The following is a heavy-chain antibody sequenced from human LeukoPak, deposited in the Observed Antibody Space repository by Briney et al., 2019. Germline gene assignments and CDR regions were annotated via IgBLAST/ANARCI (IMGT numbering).Heavy chain of an antibody. V-gene: IGHV3-74*01. Sequence: GGSLRLSCAASGFTFSSYWMHWVRQAPGKGLVWVSRINSDGSSTSYADSVKGRFTISRDNAKNSLYLQMNSLRAEDTAVYYCARDPGNYYGSGSRTFDYWGQGTLVTVSS. CDR1: GFTFSSYW. CDR3: ARDPGNYYGSGSRTFDY. J-gene: IGHJ4*02. D-gene: IGHD3-10*01. CDR2: INSDGSST.